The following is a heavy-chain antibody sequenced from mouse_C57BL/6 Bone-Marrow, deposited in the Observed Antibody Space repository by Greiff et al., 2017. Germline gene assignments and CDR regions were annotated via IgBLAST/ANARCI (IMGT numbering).Heavy chain of an antibody. V-gene: IGHV5-16*01. Sequence: EVKLMESEGGLVQPGSSMKLSCTASGFTFSDYYLAWVRQVPEKGLEWVANINYDGSSTYYLDSLKSRFIISRDNAKNILYLHMSSLKSEDTATYYCARDPITTVVARYWYFDVWGTGTTVTVSS. CDR1: GFTFSDYY. J-gene: IGHJ1*03. D-gene: IGHD1-1*01. CDR3: ARDPITTVVARYWYFDV. CDR2: INYDGSST.